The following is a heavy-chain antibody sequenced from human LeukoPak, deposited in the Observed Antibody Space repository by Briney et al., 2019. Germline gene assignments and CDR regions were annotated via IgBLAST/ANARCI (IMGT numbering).Heavy chain of an antibody. V-gene: IGHV3-21*01. Sequence: GGSLRLSCAASGFTFSSYNMNWVRQAPGKGLEWVSFISSSSSYIYYSDSVKGRFTISRDNAMNSLYLQMNSLGAEDTAVYYCAREIPVTPVCFDYWGQGTLVTVSS. D-gene: IGHD2-21*01. CDR2: ISSSSSYI. CDR3: AREIPVTPVCFDY. CDR1: GFTFSSYN. J-gene: IGHJ4*02.